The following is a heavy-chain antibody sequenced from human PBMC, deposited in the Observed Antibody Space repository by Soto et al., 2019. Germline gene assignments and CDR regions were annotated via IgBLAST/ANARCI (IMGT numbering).Heavy chain of an antibody. CDR3: ATGGTVTASYYYYMDV. CDR1: GGSISSGGYY. D-gene: IGHD4-17*01. J-gene: IGHJ6*03. CDR2: IYYSGST. V-gene: IGHV4-31*03. Sequence: SETLSLTCTVSGGSISSGGYYWSWIRQHPGKGLEWIGYIYYSGSTYYNPSLKSRVTISVDTSKNQFSLKLSSVTAADTAVYYCATGGTVTASYYYYMDVWGKGTTVTVSS.